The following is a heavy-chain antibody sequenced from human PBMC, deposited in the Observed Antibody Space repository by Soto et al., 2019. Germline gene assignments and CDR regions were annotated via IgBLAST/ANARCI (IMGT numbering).Heavy chain of an antibody. Sequence: GGSLRLSCAASGFTFSSYAMSWVRQAPGKGLEWVSAISGSGGSTYYADSVKGRFTISRDNSKNTLYLQMNSLRAEDTAVYYCAKDMITFGGVIVPDWFDPWGQGTLVTVSS. CDR3: AKDMITFGGVIVPDWFDP. V-gene: IGHV3-23*01. CDR1: GFTFSSYA. J-gene: IGHJ5*02. D-gene: IGHD3-16*02. CDR2: ISGSGGST.